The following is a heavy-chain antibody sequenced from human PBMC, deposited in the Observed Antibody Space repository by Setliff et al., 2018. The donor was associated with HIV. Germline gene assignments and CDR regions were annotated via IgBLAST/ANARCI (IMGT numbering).Heavy chain of an antibody. CDR2: VFYSGST. V-gene: IGHV4-59*01. CDR3: ARVPRQLLKGAAAYFDY. CDR1: GGSINYFY. Sequence: SETLSLTCSVSGGSINYFYWSWVRQPPGKRLEWLGNVFYSGSTTYNPSLESRLTISVDTSKNQFSLRLSSVTAADTAVYYCARVPRQLLKGAAAYFDYWGQGILVTVSS. J-gene: IGHJ4*02. D-gene: IGHD5-18*01.